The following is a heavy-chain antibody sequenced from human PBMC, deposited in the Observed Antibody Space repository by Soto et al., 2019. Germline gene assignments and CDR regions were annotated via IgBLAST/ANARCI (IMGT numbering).Heavy chain of an antibody. J-gene: IGHJ4*02. CDR3: ARASYNSYDKLDY. Sequence: GGSLRLSCAASGFTFSSYSMNWVRQAPGKGLEWVSSISSSSSYIYYADSVKGRFTISRDNAKNSLYLQMNSLRAEDTAVYYCARASYNSYDKLDYWGQGTLVTVSS. D-gene: IGHD5-18*01. CDR1: GFTFSSYS. CDR2: ISSSSSYI. V-gene: IGHV3-21*01.